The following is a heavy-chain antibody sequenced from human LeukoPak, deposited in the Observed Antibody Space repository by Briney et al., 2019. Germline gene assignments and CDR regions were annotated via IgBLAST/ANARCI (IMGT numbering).Heavy chain of an antibody. V-gene: IGHV1-2*02. D-gene: IGHD5-18*01. CDR1: GYTFTGYY. CDR2: INPNSGGT. J-gene: IGHJ5*02. Sequence: ASVKVSCKASGYTFTGYYMHWVRQAPGQGLEWMGWINPNSGGTNYAQKFQGRVTMTRDTSISTAYMELSRLRSDDTAVYYCARNPSPRGYSYGSYNWFDPWGQGTLVTVSS. CDR3: ARNPSPRGYSYGSYNWFDP.